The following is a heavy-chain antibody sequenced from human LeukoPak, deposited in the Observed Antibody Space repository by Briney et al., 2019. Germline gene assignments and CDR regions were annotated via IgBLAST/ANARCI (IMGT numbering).Heavy chain of an antibody. CDR1: GDSISTSNSY. J-gene: IGHJ4*02. V-gene: IGHV4-61*05. CDR3: ARIYGSGSYRQVDY. CDR2: IYYSGST. Sequence: SETLSLTCTVSGDSISTSNSYWGWIRQPPGKGLEWIGYIYYSGSTNYNPSLKSRVTISVDTSKNQFSLKLSSVTAADTAVYYCARIYGSGSYRQVDYWGQGTLVTVSS. D-gene: IGHD3-10*01.